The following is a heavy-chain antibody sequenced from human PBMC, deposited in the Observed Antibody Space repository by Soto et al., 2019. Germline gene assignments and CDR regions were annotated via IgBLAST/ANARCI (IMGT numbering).Heavy chain of an antibody. Sequence: GESLKISCAASGFTFSSYAMSWVRQAPGKGLEWVSAISGSGGSTYYADSVKGRFTISRDNSKNTLYLQMNSLRAEDTAVYYCAKRSSGYYYYMDVWGKGTTVTVSS. CDR3: AKRSSGYYYYMDV. CDR2: ISGSGGST. V-gene: IGHV3-23*01. CDR1: GFTFSSYA. D-gene: IGHD6-19*01. J-gene: IGHJ6*03.